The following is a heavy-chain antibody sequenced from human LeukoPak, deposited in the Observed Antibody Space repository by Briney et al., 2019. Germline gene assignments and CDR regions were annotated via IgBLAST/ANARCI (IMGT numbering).Heavy chain of an antibody. D-gene: IGHD3-10*01. V-gene: IGHV3-74*01. CDR2: INSDGSST. J-gene: IGHJ3*02. CDR1: GFTFSSYC. Sequence: PGGSLRLSCAASGFTFSSYCMHWVRQAPGKGLVWVSRINSDGSSTSYADSVKGRFTISRDNAKNKLYLQRNSLRADDTAVYYCVRGMDYSAFDIWGQGTMVTVSS. CDR3: VRGMDYSAFDI.